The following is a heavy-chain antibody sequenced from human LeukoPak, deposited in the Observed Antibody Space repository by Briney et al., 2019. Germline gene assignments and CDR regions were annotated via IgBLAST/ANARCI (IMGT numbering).Heavy chain of an antibody. Sequence: PGGSLRLSCAASGFTFSSYAMHWVRQAPGKGLEYVSAISSNGGSTYYANSVKGRFTISRDNSKNTLYLQMSSLRAEDMAVYYCARSAGGWYRNNWFDPWGQGTLVTVSS. CDR2: ISSNGGST. CDR1: GFTFSSYA. D-gene: IGHD6-19*01. V-gene: IGHV3-64*01. J-gene: IGHJ5*02. CDR3: ARSAGGWYRNNWFDP.